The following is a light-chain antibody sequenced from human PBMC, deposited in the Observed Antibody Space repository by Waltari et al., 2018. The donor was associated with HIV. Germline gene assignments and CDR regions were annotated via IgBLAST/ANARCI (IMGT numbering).Light chain of an antibody. V-gene: IGKV4-1*01. CDR2: WAS. J-gene: IGKJ1*01. CDR3: QQYYTTPPT. CDR1: PSVLHNSNNKNY. Sequence: DIVITPSTDSLGVSRGERAPVNCTSSPSVLHNSNNKNYIAWYQQKPGQPPKLLLYWASTRESGVPDRFSGSGSGTDFTLTISSLQAEDVSVYYCQQYYTTPPTFGQGTKVEI.